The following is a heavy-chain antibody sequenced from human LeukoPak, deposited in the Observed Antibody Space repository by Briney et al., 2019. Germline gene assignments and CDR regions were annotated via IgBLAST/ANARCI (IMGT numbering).Heavy chain of an antibody. CDR1: GGSITTHY. V-gene: IGHV4-59*11. CDR2: VHYTDSP. J-gene: IGHJ2*01. CDR3: ARDIGVMVPTSSYWYFDL. Sequence: SETLSLTCSVSGGSITTHYWSWIRQPPGKGLEWIGYVHYTDSPNFNPSLKSRVTISLDTSKNQFSLKLSSVTAADTAVYYCARDIGVMVPTSSYWYFDLWGRGTLVTVSS. D-gene: IGHD2-15*01.